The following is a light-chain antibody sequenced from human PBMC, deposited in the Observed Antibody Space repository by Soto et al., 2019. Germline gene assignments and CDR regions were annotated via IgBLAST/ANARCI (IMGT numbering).Light chain of an antibody. J-gene: IGKJ5*01. CDR3: QQYGSSPT. V-gene: IGKV3-20*01. CDR1: QSVSSSY. Sequence: EIVLTQSPGTLSLSPGERATLSCRASQSVSSSYVAWYQQKPGQAPRLLIYGSSSRATGIPDRFSGSGSGTDFTLTISRLEPEDFALYYCQQYGSSPTFGQGTRLEIK. CDR2: GSS.